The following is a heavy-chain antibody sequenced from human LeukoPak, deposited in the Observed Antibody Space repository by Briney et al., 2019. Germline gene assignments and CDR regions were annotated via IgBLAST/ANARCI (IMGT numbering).Heavy chain of an antibody. D-gene: IGHD2-2*01. CDR2: IYTSGST. V-gene: IGHV4-4*07. CDR1: GGSISSYY. Sequence: SETLSLTCTVSGGSISSYYWSWIRQPAGKGLEWIGRIYTSGSTNYNPSLKSRVTMSVDTSKNQFSPKLSSVTAADTAVYYCARERSSRQPRYYFDYWGQGTLVTVSS. CDR3: ARERSSRQPRYYFDY. J-gene: IGHJ4*02.